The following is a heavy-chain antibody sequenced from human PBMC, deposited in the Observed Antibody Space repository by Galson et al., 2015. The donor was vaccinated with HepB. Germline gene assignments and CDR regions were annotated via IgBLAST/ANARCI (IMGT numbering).Heavy chain of an antibody. J-gene: IGHJ4*02. V-gene: IGHV3-64D*06. CDR3: VKDLVYSSGWSFDS. CDR2: ISSTGDNI. CDR1: GFTFSTYA. Sequence: SLRLSCAASGFTFSTYAIHWVRQAPGKGLEYLSGISSTGDNIYYADSVKGRFTISRDNSKNTVYLQMSSLRAEDTAVYYCVKDLVYSSGWSFDSWGQGTLVTVSS. D-gene: IGHD6-19*01.